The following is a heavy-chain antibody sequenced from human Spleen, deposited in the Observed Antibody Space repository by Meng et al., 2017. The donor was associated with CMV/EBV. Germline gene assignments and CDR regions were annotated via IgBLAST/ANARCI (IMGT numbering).Heavy chain of an antibody. Sequence: SETLSLTCTVSGASISSYYWSWIRQPPGKGLEWIGYIYYSGSTNYNPSLKSRVTISVDTSKNQFSLKLSSVTAADTAVYYCARVWHYDFWSGYMPHYYYYGMDVWGQGTTVTVSS. CDR2: IYYSGST. V-gene: IGHV4-59*01. CDR3: ARVWHYDFWSGYMPHYYYYGMDV. D-gene: IGHD3-3*01. CDR1: GASISSYY. J-gene: IGHJ6*02.